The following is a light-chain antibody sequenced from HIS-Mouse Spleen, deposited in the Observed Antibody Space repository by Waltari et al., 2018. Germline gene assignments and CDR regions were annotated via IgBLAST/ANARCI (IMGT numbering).Light chain of an antibody. J-gene: IGLJ2*01. CDR2: DNS. CDR3: QVWDSSSDHVV. Sequence: SYVLTQPPSVSVAPGKTARITCGGNNIGSKSVHWYQQKPGQALVLVVYDNSDRPSGIPERFSGSNSGNTAPLTISRVEAGDEADYYCQVWDSSSDHVVFGGGTKLTVL. V-gene: IGLV3-21*03. CDR1: NIGSKS.